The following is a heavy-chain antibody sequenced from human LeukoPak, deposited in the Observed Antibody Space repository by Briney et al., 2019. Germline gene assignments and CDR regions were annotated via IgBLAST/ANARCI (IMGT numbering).Heavy chain of an antibody. V-gene: IGHV3-48*04. Sequence: PGGSLRLSCAASGFTFSSCSMNWVRQAPGKGLEWVSYISSSSSTIYYADSVKGRFTISRDNAKNSLYLQMNSLRAEDTAVYYCAKARSRIVVVISFGYWGQGTLVTVSS. CDR3: AKARSRIVVVISFGY. CDR2: ISSSSSTI. CDR1: GFTFSSCS. D-gene: IGHD3-22*01. J-gene: IGHJ4*02.